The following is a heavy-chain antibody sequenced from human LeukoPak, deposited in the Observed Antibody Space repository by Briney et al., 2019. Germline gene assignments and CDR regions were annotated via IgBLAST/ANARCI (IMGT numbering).Heavy chain of an antibody. CDR2: INHSGST. CDR3: ARAKYCSSTSCYVSGKLDY. Sequence: PSETLSLTCAVYGGSFSGYYWSWIRQPPGKGLEWFGEINHSGSTNYNPSLKSRVTISVDTSKNQFSLKLSSVTAADTAVYYCARAKYCSSTSCYVSGKLDYWGQGTLVTVSS. J-gene: IGHJ4*02. CDR1: GGSFSGYY. V-gene: IGHV4-34*01. D-gene: IGHD2-2*01.